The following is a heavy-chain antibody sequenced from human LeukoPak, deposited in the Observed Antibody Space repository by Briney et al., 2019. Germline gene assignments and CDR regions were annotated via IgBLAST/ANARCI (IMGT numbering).Heavy chain of an antibody. CDR2: FDPEDGET. D-gene: IGHD3-3*01. Sequence: ASVKVSCKVSGYTLTELSMHWVRQAPGKGLEWMGGFDPEDGETIYAQKFQGRVTMTEDTSTDTAYMELSSLRSEDTAVYYCATYREWPKEYDAFDIWGQGTMVTASS. CDR1: GYTLTELS. CDR3: ATYREWPKEYDAFDI. J-gene: IGHJ3*02. V-gene: IGHV1-24*01.